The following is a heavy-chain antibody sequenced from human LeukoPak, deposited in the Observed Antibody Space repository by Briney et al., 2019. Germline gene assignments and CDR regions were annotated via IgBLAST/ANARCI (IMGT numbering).Heavy chain of an antibody. J-gene: IGHJ5*02. D-gene: IGHD3-22*01. Sequence: GGSLRLSCAASGFTFSSYTMNWVRRAPGKGLEWVSSISSSSYIYYADSVKGRFTISRDNAKNSLYLQMNSLRAEDTAVYYCARDQGPGYYYDSSGYYGNWFDPWGQGTLVTVSS. CDR2: ISSSSYI. CDR1: GFTFSSYT. V-gene: IGHV3-21*04. CDR3: ARDQGPGYYYDSSGYYGNWFDP.